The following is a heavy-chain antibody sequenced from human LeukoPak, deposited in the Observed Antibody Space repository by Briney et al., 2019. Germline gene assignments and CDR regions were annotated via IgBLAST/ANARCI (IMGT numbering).Heavy chain of an antibody. CDR3: AAESSAWSAFDI. J-gene: IGHJ3*02. V-gene: IGHV3-74*01. D-gene: IGHD6-19*01. Sequence: PGGSLTLSCAASGLTFSSHWMFWVRQAPGKRLVWVSQTDHDGKNTGYADSVKGRFTISRDNAKNTLYLQMNSLRAEDTAVYFCAAESSAWSAFDIWGQGTMVTVSA. CDR1: GLTFSSHW. CDR2: TDHDGKNT.